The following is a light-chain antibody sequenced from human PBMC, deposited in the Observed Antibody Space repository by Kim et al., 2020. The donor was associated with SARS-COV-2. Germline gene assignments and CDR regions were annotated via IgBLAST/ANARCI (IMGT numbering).Light chain of an antibody. V-gene: IGKV3-11*01. J-gene: IGKJ4*01. CDR2: DAS. CDR3: QKRYSWPLT. CDR1: RSVSGF. Sequence: RGAGAPLSRGASRSVSGFFLWEQQKAGQAPRLLIYDASSRASGIPGRFSGGGSGADIPLTISSLEPEDFAGYCLQKRYSWPLTVGGGTKVEIK.